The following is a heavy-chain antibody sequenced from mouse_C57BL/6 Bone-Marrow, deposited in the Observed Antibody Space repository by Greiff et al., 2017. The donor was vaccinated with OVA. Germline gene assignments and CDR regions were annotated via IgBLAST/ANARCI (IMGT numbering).Heavy chain of an antibody. Sequence: QVQLQQSGAELVKPGASVKLSCKASGYTFTEYTIHWVKQRSGQGLEWIGWFYPGSGSIKYNEKFKDKATLTADKSSSTVYMELSRLTSEDSAVYFCARHEEEGITTPYWYFGVWGTGTTVTVSS. J-gene: IGHJ1*03. CDR2: FYPGSGSI. V-gene: IGHV1-62-2*01. D-gene: IGHD1-1*01. CDR3: ARHEEEGITTPYWYFGV. CDR1: GYTFTEYT.